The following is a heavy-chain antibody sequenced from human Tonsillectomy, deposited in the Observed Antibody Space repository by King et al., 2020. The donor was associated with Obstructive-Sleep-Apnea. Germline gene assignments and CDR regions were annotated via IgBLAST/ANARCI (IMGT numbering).Heavy chain of an antibody. Sequence: VQLVESGGGVVQPGGSLRLSCAASAFTFSSYAMHWVRQAPGKGLEWVAFTHYDRSNENYADSVKGRFTISRDNSKNTLYFQMNGLIAGDTALYYCAKEKRDHLISNDAFDIWGQGTMVTVSS. D-gene: IGHD3/OR15-3a*01. CDR3: AKEKRDHLISNDAFDI. CDR2: THYDRSNE. CDR1: AFTFSSYA. J-gene: IGHJ3*02. V-gene: IGHV3-30*02.